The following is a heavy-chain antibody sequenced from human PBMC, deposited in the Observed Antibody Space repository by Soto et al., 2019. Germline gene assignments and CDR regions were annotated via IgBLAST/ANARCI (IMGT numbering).Heavy chain of an antibody. V-gene: IGHV3-7*02. J-gene: IGHJ4*02. CDR2: IKPDGSNK. D-gene: IGHD6-19*01. Sequence: EVQLVESEGGLVQPGGSQRLSCAASGFTFSDNWMTWVRQTPGKGLEWVANIKPDGSNKYHGDSVKGRFTISRDNAKNSLYLQMNSLRAEDTAVYYCVRGSGWLFDYWGQGTLVTVSS. CDR3: VRGSGWLFDY. CDR1: GFTFSDNW.